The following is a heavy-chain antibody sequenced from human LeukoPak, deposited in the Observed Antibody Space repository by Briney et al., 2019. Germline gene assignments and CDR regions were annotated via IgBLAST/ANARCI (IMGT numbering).Heavy chain of an antibody. CDR3: ARDRAYGDYLDY. J-gene: IGHJ4*02. Sequence: PGRSLRLSCAASGFTFDDYAMHWVRQAPGKGLGWVSGISWNSGSIGYADSVKGRFTISRDNAKNSLYLQMNSLRAEDTAVYYCARDRAYGDYLDYWGQGTLVTVSS. CDR1: GFTFDDYA. V-gene: IGHV3-9*01. D-gene: IGHD4-17*01. CDR2: ISWNSGSI.